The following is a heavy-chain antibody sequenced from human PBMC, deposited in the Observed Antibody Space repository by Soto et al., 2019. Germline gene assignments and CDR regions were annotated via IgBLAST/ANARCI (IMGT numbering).Heavy chain of an antibody. J-gene: IGHJ4*02. Sequence: EVQLLESGGGLVRPGESLRLSCAASGFNFNKYAMSWVRQAPGEGLEWGSGISCCGETASYADSVKGSFTIARDDAKNTLYLDMNSLRVEDTAEYYCAKADGQQWLLPHLENWGRGTLVTVS. D-gene: IGHD6-19*01. CDR3: AKADGQQWLLPHLEN. CDR2: ISCCGETA. CDR1: GFNFNKYA. V-gene: IGHV3-23*01.